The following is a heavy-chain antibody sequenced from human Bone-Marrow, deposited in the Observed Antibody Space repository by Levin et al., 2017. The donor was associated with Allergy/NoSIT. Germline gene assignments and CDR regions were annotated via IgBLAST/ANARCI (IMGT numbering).Heavy chain of an antibody. CDR2: ISSSSSYI. D-gene: IGHD2-15*01. CDR3: AKTGTRGWSHDAFDI. J-gene: IGHJ3*02. V-gene: IGHV3-21*04. CDR1: GFTFSTYS. Sequence: GGSLRLSCAASGFTFSTYSMNWVRQAPGKGLEWVSSISSSSSYIYYADSVKGRFTISRDNSKNTLYLQMNSLRAEDTAVYYCAKTGTRGWSHDAFDIWGQGTMVTVSS.